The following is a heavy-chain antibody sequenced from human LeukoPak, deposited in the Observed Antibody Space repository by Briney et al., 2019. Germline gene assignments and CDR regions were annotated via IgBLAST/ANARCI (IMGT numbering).Heavy chain of an antibody. V-gene: IGHV1-18*01. Sequence: ASVKVSCKASGYTFTSYGISWVRQAPGQGLEWMGWISAYNGNTNYAQKFQGRVTMTRDTSISTAYMELSRLRSDDTALYYCAKDISIGDDYVWGSYSLDYWGQGTLVTVSS. CDR1: GYTFTSYG. CDR2: ISAYNGNT. CDR3: AKDISIGDDYVWGSYSLDY. D-gene: IGHD3-16*01. J-gene: IGHJ4*02.